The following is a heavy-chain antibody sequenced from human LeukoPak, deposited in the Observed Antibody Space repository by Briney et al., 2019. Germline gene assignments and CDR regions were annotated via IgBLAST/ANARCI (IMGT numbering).Heavy chain of an antibody. Sequence: SGGSLRPSCAASGFTFSTYGMHWVRQAPGKGLEWVAVISYDGSNKYYADSVKGRFTISRDNSKNTLYLQMNSLRPDDTAVHYCAKDSPAGSGYYPFDYWGQGTLVTVSS. CDR2: ISYDGSNK. CDR1: GFTFSTYG. D-gene: IGHD3-22*01. V-gene: IGHV3-30*18. CDR3: AKDSPAGSGYYPFDY. J-gene: IGHJ4*02.